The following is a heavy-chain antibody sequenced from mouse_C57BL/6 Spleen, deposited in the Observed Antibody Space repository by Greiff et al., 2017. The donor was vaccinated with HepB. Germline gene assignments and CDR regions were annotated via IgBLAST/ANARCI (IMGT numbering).Heavy chain of an antibody. Sequence: EVKLQQSGAELVRPGASVKLSCTASGFNIKDYYMHWVKQRPEQGLEWIGRIDPEDGDTEYAPKFQGKATMTADTSSNTAYLQLSSLTSEDTAVYYCTTSPLPLDAMDYWGQGTSVTVSS. CDR1: GFNIKDYY. CDR2: IDPEDGDT. V-gene: IGHV14-1*01. J-gene: IGHJ4*01. CDR3: TTSPLPLDAMDY. D-gene: IGHD2-1*01.